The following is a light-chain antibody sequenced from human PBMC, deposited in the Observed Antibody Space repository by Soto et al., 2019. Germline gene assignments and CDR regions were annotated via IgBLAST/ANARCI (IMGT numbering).Light chain of an antibody. CDR2: AAS. Sequence: DIQMTQSPSSLSASVGDRVTITCRASQGITDYVAWYQQKPGQVPNLLIYAASTLQSGVPSRFSASGSGTDFTLTITGLQPEDVATYYCQNYNSAPWTFGQGTKVESK. J-gene: IGKJ1*01. V-gene: IGKV1-27*01. CDR1: QGITDY. CDR3: QNYNSAPWT.